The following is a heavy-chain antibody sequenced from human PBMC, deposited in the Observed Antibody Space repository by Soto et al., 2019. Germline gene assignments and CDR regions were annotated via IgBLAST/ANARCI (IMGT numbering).Heavy chain of an antibody. CDR3: ARGLPYESSGYYYFDY. Sequence: EVQLVESGGGVVRPGGSLRISCAASGLTFEDYGMSWVRQAPGKGLEWVSSINWNGGSTGYADSVKGRFTISRDNAKNSLYLQMNSLRAEDTALYYCARGLPYESSGYYYFDYWGQGTLVTVSS. V-gene: IGHV3-20*04. CDR1: GLTFEDYG. CDR2: INWNGGST. D-gene: IGHD3-22*01. J-gene: IGHJ4*02.